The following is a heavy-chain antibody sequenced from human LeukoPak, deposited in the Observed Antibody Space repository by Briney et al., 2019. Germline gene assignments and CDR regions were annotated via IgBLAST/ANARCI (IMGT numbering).Heavy chain of an antibody. Sequence: GGSLRLSCAASAFTFRNYAMHWVRQAPGKGLEWVAYIWYDGSNKHYPDSVKGRFAISRDNSKNTVVLQMDSLRAEDTAVYYCAKDGDRQFDLDVWGQGTTVTVSS. V-gene: IGHV3-30*02. CDR2: IWYDGSNK. J-gene: IGHJ6*02. CDR3: AKDGDRQFDLDV. CDR1: AFTFRNYA. D-gene: IGHD3-10*01.